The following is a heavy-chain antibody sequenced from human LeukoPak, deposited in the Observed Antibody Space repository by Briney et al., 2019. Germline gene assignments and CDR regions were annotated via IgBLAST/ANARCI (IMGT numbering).Heavy chain of an antibody. CDR2: TNAGSGDT. CDR3: ARAGYDSSGYYLS. Sequence: ASVKVSCKASGYTFSGYFVHWVRQAPGQGLEWMGRTNAGSGDTEFAQKFQGRVTMTRDTFVSTAYMEVSGPTSDDTAMYYCARAGYDSSGYYLSWGQGTLVTVSS. D-gene: IGHD3-22*01. V-gene: IGHV1-2*06. CDR1: GYTFSGYF. J-gene: IGHJ5*02.